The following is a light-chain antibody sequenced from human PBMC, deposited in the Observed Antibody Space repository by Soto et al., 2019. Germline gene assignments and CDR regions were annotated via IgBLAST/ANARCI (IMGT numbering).Light chain of an antibody. CDR2: LDSDGSH. J-gene: IGLJ3*02. CDR1: SGHSTYS. V-gene: IGLV4-69*02. CDR3: QTWGSGYVV. Sequence: QPVLTQSPSASASLGASVKLTYTLSSGHSTYSIAWHQQQPGKGPRYLMILDSDGSHNKGDGIPDRFSGSSSGTERYLTISRLQSEDEADYHCQTWGSGYVVFGGGTKLTVL.